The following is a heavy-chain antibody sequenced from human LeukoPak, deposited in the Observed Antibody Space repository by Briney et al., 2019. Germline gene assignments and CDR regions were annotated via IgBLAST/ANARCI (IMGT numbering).Heavy chain of an antibody. D-gene: IGHD3-22*01. CDR2: IIPISGTA. J-gene: IGHJ4*02. CDR3: ASRRRRDYYDSSGYYFDY. Sequence: ASVKVSCKASGGTFSSYAISWVRQAPGQGLEWMGGIIPISGTANYAQKFQGRVTITADESTSTAYMELSSLRSEDTAVYYCASRRRRDYYDSSGYYFDYWGQGTLVTVSS. CDR1: GGTFSSYA. V-gene: IGHV1-69*13.